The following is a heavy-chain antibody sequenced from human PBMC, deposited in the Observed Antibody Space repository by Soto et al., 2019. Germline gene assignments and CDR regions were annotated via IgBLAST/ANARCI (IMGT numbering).Heavy chain of an antibody. CDR1: GGSFSSFS. Sequence: QVILAQSGAEVKKPGSSVKVSRKVSGGSFSSFSINWVRQAPGQRFEWMGGIIPILGTANFTQKFQDRVTFTADESTATAYMTLSSLTSEDTAFYYCTSFDSNGYYPQNHYWGPGTQVTVSS. J-gene: IGHJ4*02. V-gene: IGHV1-69*01. CDR3: TSFDSNGYYPQNHY. D-gene: IGHD3-22*01. CDR2: IIPILGTA.